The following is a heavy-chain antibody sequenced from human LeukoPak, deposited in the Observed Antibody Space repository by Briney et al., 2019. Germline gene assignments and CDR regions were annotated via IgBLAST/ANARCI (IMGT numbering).Heavy chain of an antibody. CDR1: GGTFSSYA. J-gene: IGHJ5*02. CDR2: IIPIFGTA. Sequence: ASVKVSCKASGGTFSSYAISWVRQAPGQGLEWMGGIIPIFGTASYAQKFQGRVTITTDESTSTAYMELSSLRSEDTAVYYCARDSYDILTGYFQDAWFDPWGQGTLVTVSS. V-gene: IGHV1-69*05. D-gene: IGHD3-9*01. CDR3: ARDSYDILTGYFQDAWFDP.